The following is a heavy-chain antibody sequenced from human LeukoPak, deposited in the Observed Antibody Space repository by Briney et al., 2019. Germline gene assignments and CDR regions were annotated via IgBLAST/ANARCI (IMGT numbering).Heavy chain of an antibody. CDR1: GGSISSYY. CDR2: IYYNGST. J-gene: IGHJ4*02. CDR3: ARGLRGGEYFDY. Sequence: PSETLSLTCTVSGGSISSYYWSWIRQSPGKGLEWIGYIYYNGSTNYNPSLKSRVTISVDTSKNQFSLKLSSVTAADTAVYYCARGLRGGEYFDYWGQGTLVTVSS. V-gene: IGHV4-59*01. D-gene: IGHD2-21*01.